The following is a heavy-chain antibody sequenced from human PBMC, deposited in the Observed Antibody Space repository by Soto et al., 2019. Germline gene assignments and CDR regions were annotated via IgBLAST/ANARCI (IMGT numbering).Heavy chain of an antibody. Sequence: QVQLVESGGSVVQPGRSLRLSCAASGFTFSSYGMHWVRQAPGKGLEWVAVITHDGSNKYFPDPVKGRFTISRDNSQNTLYLQMNSLRAEDTAVYYCAKHLIAVAGYLHGMDVWGQGTTVTVSS. CDR3: AKHLIAVAGYLHGMDV. V-gene: IGHV3-30*18. J-gene: IGHJ6*02. CDR1: GFTFSSYG. D-gene: IGHD6-19*01. CDR2: ITHDGSNK.